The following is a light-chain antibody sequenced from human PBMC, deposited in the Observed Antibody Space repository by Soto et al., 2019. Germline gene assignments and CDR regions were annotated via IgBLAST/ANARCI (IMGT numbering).Light chain of an antibody. V-gene: IGLV1-40*01. Sequence: QSVLTQPPSVSGAPGQRVTISCTGSSSNIGAGYDVHWYQQLPGTAPKLLIYANNNRPSGVPGRFSGSKSGTSASLAITGLXPXDEXXXYCQXXDXXXSGLQGVFGGGTQLTVL. CDR3: QXXDXXXSGLQGV. CDR1: SSNIGAGYD. J-gene: IGLJ3*02. CDR2: ANN.